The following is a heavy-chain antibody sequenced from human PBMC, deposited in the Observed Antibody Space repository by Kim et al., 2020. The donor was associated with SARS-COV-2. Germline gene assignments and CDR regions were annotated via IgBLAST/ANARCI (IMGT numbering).Heavy chain of an antibody. V-gene: IGHV1-46*01. CDR2: INPSGGST. D-gene: IGHD3-10*01. Sequence: ASVKVSCKASGYTFTSYYMHWVRQAPGQGLEWMGIINPSGGSTSYAQKFQGRVTMTRDTSTSTVYMELSSLRSEDTAVYYCARVFGDYDGFQEGWYFDLWGRGTLVTVSS. J-gene: IGHJ2*01. CDR1: GYTFTSYY. CDR3: ARVFGDYDGFQEGWYFDL.